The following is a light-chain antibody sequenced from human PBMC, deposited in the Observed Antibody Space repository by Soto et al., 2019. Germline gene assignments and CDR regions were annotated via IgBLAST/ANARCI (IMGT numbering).Light chain of an antibody. CDR2: DAS. V-gene: IGKV1-5*01. Sequence: DIQMTQSPSTLSASVGDRVTITCRASQSISSWLAWYQQKPGKAPKLLIYDASSLESGVPSRFSGSGSGTEFSLSSSSLQPEDFATYYCQQYRTFGQRTMVEMK. CDR1: QSISSW. J-gene: IGKJ1*01. CDR3: QQYRT.